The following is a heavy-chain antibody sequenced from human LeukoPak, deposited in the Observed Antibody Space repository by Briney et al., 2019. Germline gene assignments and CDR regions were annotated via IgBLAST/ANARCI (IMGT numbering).Heavy chain of an antibody. CDR1: GYTFTGYY. V-gene: IGHV1-2*06. D-gene: IGHD7-27*01. J-gene: IGHJ4*02. Sequence: ASVKVSCKASGYTFTGYYIHWVRQAPGQGLEWMGRINPNSGGTNYAQNFQGRVTMTRDTSITTAYMELSSLTFEDTAVYYCARGPPNWGMVGYWGQGTLVTVSS. CDR3: ARGPPNWGMVGY. CDR2: INPNSGGT.